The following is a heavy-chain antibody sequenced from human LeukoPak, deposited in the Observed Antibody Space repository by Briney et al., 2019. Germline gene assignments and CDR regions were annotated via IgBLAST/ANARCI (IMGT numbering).Heavy chain of an antibody. J-gene: IGHJ4*02. CDR1: GFTFSSYS. CDR3: ARACGGSCRYYFDY. CDR2: ISSSSSYI. D-gene: IGHD2-15*01. V-gene: IGHV3-21*01. Sequence: PGGSLRLSCAASGFTFSSYSMNWVRQAPGKGLEWVSSISSSSSYIYYADSVKGRFTISRDNAKNSLYLQMNSLRAEDTAVYYCARACGGSCRYYFDYWGQGTLVTVSS.